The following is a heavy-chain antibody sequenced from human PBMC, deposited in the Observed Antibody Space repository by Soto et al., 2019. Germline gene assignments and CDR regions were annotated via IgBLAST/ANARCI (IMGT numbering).Heavy chain of an antibody. J-gene: IGHJ6*02. CDR2: IWYDGSNK. CDR3: ARDEMATTLYYYYGMDV. V-gene: IGHV3-33*01. D-gene: IGHD5-12*01. CDR1: GFTFSSYG. Sequence: GGSLRLSCAASGFTFSSYGMHWVRQAPGKGLEWVAVIWYDGSNKYYADSVKGRFTISRDNSKNTLYLQMNSLRAEDTAVYYCARDEMATTLYYYYGMDVWAQGTTVTVSS.